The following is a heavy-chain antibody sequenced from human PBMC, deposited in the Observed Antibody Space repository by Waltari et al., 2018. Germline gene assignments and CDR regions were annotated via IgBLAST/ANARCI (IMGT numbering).Heavy chain of an antibody. CDR3: ARTTLPSYCGGDCYSSYYFDY. D-gene: IGHD2-21*02. J-gene: IGHJ4*02. Sequence: QVQLQESGPGLVKPSGTLSLTCAVSGGSISSSNWWRWVRQPPGKGLGWIGEIYHSGSTNYNPSLKSRVTISVDKSKNQFSLKLSSVTAADTAVYYCARTTLPSYCGGDCYSSYYFDYWGQGTLVTVSS. V-gene: IGHV4-4*02. CDR2: IYHSGST. CDR1: GGSISSSNW.